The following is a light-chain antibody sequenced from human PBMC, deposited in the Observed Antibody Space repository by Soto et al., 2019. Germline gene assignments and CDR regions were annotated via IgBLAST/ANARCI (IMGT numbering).Light chain of an antibody. CDR2: GAS. Sequence: EIVLTQSPGTLSLSPGERATLSCRASQSVSSSYLAWYQQKPGQAPRLLIYGASSRATGIPDRFSGSGSGTDFTLPISRREREDFGGSYGQQYGSSPPAFTFGPGTKVDIK. CDR3: QQYGSSPPAFT. CDR1: QSVSSSY. V-gene: IGKV3-20*01. J-gene: IGKJ3*01.